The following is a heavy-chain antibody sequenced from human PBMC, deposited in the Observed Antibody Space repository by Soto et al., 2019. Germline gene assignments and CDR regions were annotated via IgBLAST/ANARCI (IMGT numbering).Heavy chain of an antibody. J-gene: IGHJ6*02. CDR3: ARQGSNGAYVSFAMDV. V-gene: IGHV5-51*01. CDR2: IYPGYSDT. D-gene: IGHD3-16*01. Sequence: LXISFPGSEYMFNSYWIVWVRQIPGKGLEWIGMIYPGYSDTTYSPSFEGQVTMSVDKSISTAYLQWSSLKASDSATYYCARQGSNGAYVSFAMDVWGQGTTVTVSS. CDR1: EYMFNSYW.